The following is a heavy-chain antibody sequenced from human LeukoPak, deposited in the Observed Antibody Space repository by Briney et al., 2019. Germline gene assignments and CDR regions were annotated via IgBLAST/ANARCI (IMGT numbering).Heavy chain of an antibody. CDR2: IYYSGST. J-gene: IGHJ3*02. Sequence: SETLSLTCTVSGGSISSGSYYWGWIRQPPGKGLEWIGSIYYSGSTYYNPSLKSRVTISVDTSKNQFSLKLSSVTAADKAVYYCARHVEGSPAFVVPAVRPRDVFDIGGQGTMVTVSS. CDR1: GGSISSGSYY. D-gene: IGHD2-2*02. CDR3: ARHVEGSPAFVVPAVRPRDVFDI. V-gene: IGHV4-39*01.